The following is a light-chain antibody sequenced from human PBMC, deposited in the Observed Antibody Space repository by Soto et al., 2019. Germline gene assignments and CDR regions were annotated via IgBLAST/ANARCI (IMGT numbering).Light chain of an antibody. CDR3: AAWDGSLKGYV. Sequence: QSVLTQPPSASGTPGQRVTISCSGSNPNIGSNPVNWYQHLPGTAPKLLVYSDSQRPSGVPDRFSGSKSGTSASLAVSGLQSEDEADYYCAAWDGSLKGYVFGTGTQLTVL. CDR1: NPNIGSNP. V-gene: IGLV1-44*01. J-gene: IGLJ1*01. CDR2: SDS.